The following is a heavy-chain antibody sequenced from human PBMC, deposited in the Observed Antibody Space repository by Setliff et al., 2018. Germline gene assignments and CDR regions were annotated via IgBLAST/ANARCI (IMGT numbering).Heavy chain of an antibody. Sequence: GSVKVSCKASGYTFTSYGISWVRQAPGQGLEWMGWISAYNGNTNYAQKLQGRVTMTTDTSTSTAYMELRSLRSDDTAVYYCARRAPAAMADAFDIWGQGTMVTVSS. J-gene: IGHJ3*02. CDR1: GYTFTSYG. V-gene: IGHV1-18*01. CDR2: ISAYNGNT. D-gene: IGHD2-2*01. CDR3: ARRAPAAMADAFDI.